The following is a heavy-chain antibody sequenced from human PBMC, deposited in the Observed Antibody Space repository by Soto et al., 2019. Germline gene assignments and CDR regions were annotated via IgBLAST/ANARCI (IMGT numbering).Heavy chain of an antibody. Sequence: PSETLSLTCTVSGGSISSSSYYWGWIRQPPGKGLEWIGSIYYSGSTYYNPSLKSRVTISVDTSKNQFSLKLSSVTAADTAVYYCAIGPRGSGVFWGQGTLVTVSS. CDR3: AIGPRGSGVF. CDR2: IYYSGST. V-gene: IGHV4-39*01. J-gene: IGHJ4*02. CDR1: GGSISSSSYY. D-gene: IGHD3-10*01.